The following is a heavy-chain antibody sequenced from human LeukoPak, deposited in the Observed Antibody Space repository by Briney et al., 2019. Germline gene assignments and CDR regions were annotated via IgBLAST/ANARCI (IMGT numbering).Heavy chain of an antibody. CDR2: IYTSGST. CDR1: GGSISSYY. J-gene: IGHJ6*03. CDR3: ARRRRSYYMDV. V-gene: IGHV4-4*09. Sequence: PSETLSLTCTVSGGSISSYYWGWIRQPPGKGLEWIGYIYTSGSTNYNPSLKNRVTISVDTSKNQFSLKLSSVTAADTAVYYCARRRRSYYMDVWGKGTTVTVSS.